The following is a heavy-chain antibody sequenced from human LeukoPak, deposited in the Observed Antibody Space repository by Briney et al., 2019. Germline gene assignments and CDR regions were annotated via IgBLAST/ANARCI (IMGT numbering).Heavy chain of an antibody. CDR3: ANLAERRGAFDI. V-gene: IGHV1-69*05. J-gene: IGHJ3*02. CDR1: GGTFSSYA. CDR2: IIPIFGTA. D-gene: IGHD1-1*01. Sequence: SVKVSCKASGGTFSSYAISWVRQAPGQGLEWMGGIIPIFGTANYAQKFQGRVTITTDKSTSTAYMELSSLRSEDTAVYYCANLAERRGAFDIWGQGTMVTVSS.